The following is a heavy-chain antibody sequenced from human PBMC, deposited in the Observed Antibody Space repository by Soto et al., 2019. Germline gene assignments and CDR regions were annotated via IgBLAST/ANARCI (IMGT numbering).Heavy chain of an antibody. J-gene: IGHJ4*02. CDR1: GFTFSDYA. D-gene: IGHD6-19*01. Sequence: VQLVESGGGVVQPGRSLRLSCAASGFTFSDYAMHWVRQAPGKGLEWVAVVSHDGRNTHYADSVKGRFTLSRASSKTTVSMEMTSLRAEDPAVYYCAKGVRQWLVTSDFNYWCQGALVTVSS. CDR3: AKGVRQWLVTSDFNY. V-gene: IGHV3-30*18. CDR2: VSHDGRNT.